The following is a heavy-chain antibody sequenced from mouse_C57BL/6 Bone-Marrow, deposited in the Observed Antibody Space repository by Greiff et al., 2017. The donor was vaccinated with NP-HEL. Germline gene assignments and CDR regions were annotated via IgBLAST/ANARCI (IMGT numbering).Heavy chain of an antibody. CDR3: TYYYGSSYLFAY. J-gene: IGHJ3*01. CDR2: IDPENGDT. CDR1: GFNIKDDY. Sequence: VQLQQSGAELVRPGASVKLSCTASGFNIKDDYMHWVKQRPEQGLEWIGWIDPENGDTEYASKSQGKATITADTSSNTAYLQLSSLTSEDTAVYYCTYYYGSSYLFAYWGQGTLVTVSA. V-gene: IGHV14-4*01. D-gene: IGHD1-1*01.